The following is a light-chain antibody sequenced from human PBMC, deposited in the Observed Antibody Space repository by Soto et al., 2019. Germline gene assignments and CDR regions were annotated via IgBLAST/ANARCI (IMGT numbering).Light chain of an antibody. CDR2: DAS. CDR3: QQRSNWPT. Sequence: EIVLTQSPGILSLSLGERATLSCRASQGVSSNSLAWYQQIPGQAPRLLIYDASKRATGIPARFSGSGSGTDFTLTISSLEPEDFAVYYCQQRSNWPTFGQGTRLEIK. CDR1: QGVSSN. J-gene: IGKJ5*01. V-gene: IGKV3-11*01.